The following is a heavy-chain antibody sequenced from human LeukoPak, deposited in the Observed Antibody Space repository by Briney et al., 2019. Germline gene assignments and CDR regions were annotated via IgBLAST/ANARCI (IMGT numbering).Heavy chain of an antibody. J-gene: IGHJ3*01. CDR3: AKGGGRPIDDAFDL. D-gene: IGHD3-16*01. CDR1: GFTFASYV. CDR2: VWFDGENN. V-gene: IGHV3-33*06. Sequence: GRSLRLSCVASGFTFASYVIRGVREPPGKGLEWVAVVWFDGENNYYAESVKGRFTVSRDNSKNMLYLQMNRLRVEDTAVYYCAKGGGRPIDDAFDLWGQGTMVTVSS.